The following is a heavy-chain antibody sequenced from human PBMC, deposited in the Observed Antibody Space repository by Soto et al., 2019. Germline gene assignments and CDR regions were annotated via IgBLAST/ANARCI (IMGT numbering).Heavy chain of an antibody. CDR1: GYTFTSYG. D-gene: IGHD2-15*01. Sequence: VASVKVSCKASGYTFTSYGISWVRQAPGQGLEWMGWINADNGNTKYSQKFQGRVTITRDTSASTAYMELSSLRSEDTAVYYCARDQGLCSGGSCWGYFDYWGQGTLVTVSS. V-gene: IGHV1-18*01. J-gene: IGHJ4*02. CDR2: INADNGNT. CDR3: ARDQGLCSGGSCWGYFDY.